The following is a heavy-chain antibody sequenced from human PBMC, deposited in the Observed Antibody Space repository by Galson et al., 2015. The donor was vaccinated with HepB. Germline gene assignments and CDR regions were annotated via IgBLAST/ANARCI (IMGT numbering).Heavy chain of an antibody. Sequence: SVKVSCKASGGTFSSYAISWVRQAPGQGLEWVGGIIPIFGTANYAQKFQGRVTITADKSTSTAYMELSSLRSEDTAVYYCARGYSSSWYYYYYGMDVWGQGTTVTVSS. CDR3: ARGYSSSWYYYYYGMDV. J-gene: IGHJ6*02. V-gene: IGHV1-69*06. CDR2: IIPIFGTA. D-gene: IGHD6-13*01. CDR1: GGTFSSYA.